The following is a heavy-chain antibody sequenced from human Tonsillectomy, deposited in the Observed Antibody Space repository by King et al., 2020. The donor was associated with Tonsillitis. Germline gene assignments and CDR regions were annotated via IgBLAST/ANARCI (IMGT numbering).Heavy chain of an antibody. D-gene: IGHD5-12*01. V-gene: IGHV3-30*02. CDR1: GFTFSSYG. CDR3: AKDLRGRDIVATTYYFDY. J-gene: IGHJ4*02. Sequence: VQLVESGGGVVQPGGSLRLSCAASGFTFSSYGMHWVRQAPGKGLEWVAFIRYDGSNKYYADSVKGRFTISRDNSKNTLYLQMNSLIAEDTAVYYCAKDLRGRDIVATTYYFDYWGQGTLVTVSS. CDR2: IRYDGSNK.